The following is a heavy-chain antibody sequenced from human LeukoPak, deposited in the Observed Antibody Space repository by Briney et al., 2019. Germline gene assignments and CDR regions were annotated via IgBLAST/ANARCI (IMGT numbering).Heavy chain of an antibody. CDR2: ISAYNGNI. V-gene: IGHV1-18*01. J-gene: IGHJ5*02. D-gene: IGHD4-17*01. Sequence: ASVKVSCKASGYTFTIYGISWVRQAPGQGLERMGWISAYNGNINYAQKLQGRVTMTTDTSTRTAYMELRSLRSDDTAVYYCARDQGNGDYPDWFDPWGQGTLVTVSS. CDR3: ARDQGNGDYPDWFDP. CDR1: GYTFTIYG.